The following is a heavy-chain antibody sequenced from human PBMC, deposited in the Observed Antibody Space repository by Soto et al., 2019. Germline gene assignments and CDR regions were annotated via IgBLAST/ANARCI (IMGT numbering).Heavy chain of an antibody. CDR1: GFSLSTSGVG. Sequence: QITLKESGPTLVRPTQTLTLTCAFSGFSLSTSGVGVGWIRQPPGKALEWLAVIYWDDSKHYNPSLRSRLTNTKDPSKNQVVPSKTNMGPFDTGTCYCAHKGPEDWPLDYWGQGTLVTVSS. CDR3: AHKGPEDWPLDY. J-gene: IGHJ4*02. V-gene: IGHV2-5*02. D-gene: IGHD3-9*01. CDR2: IYWDDSK.